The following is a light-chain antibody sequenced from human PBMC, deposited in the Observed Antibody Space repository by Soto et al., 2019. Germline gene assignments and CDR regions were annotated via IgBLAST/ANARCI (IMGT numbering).Light chain of an antibody. CDR3: TSYISSGTYV. CDR1: SSDVGGYNH. J-gene: IGLJ1*01. V-gene: IGLV2-14*01. CDR2: EVS. Sequence: QSVLTQPASVSGSPGQSITISCTGTSSDVGGYNHVFWYQHHPGKAPKLIIYEVSYRPSGLSNRFSGSKSGNTASLTISGLQAEDEDDYYCTSYISSGTYVFGTGTKLTVL.